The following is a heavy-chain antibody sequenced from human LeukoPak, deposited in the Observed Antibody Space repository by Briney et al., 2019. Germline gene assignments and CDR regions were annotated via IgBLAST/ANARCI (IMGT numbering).Heavy chain of an antibody. J-gene: IGHJ4*02. CDR2: ISYDGSNK. CDR1: GFTSSAYA. CDR3: ARDGCSSTSCPGPFDY. D-gene: IGHD2-2*01. V-gene: IGHV3-30-3*01. Sequence: PGGSLRLSCAASGFTSSAYAMSWVRQAAGKGLEWVAVISYDGSNKYYADSVKGRFTISRDNSKNTLYLQMNSLRAEDTAVYYCARDGCSSTSCPGPFDYWGQGTLVTVSS.